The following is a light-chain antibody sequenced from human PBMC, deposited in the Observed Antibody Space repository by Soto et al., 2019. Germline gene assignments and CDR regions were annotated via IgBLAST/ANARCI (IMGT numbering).Light chain of an antibody. CDR2: DVS. CDR1: SSDVGGYNY. J-gene: IGLJ2*01. V-gene: IGLV2-14*01. Sequence: QSALTQPASVSGSPGQSSTISFTGTSSDVGGYNYVSWYQQHPGKAPKLMIYDVSNRPSGVSNRFSGSKSGNTASLTISGLQDEDEADYYCSSYTSSSTQVFGGGTKVTVL. CDR3: SSYTSSSTQV.